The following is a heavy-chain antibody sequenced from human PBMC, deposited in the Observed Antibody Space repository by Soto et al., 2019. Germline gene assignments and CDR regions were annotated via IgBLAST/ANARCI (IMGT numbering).Heavy chain of an antibody. V-gene: IGHV2-5*01. CDR3: AHRVGFRIAAAGTVDY. D-gene: IGHD6-13*01. CDR1: GFSLSTSGVG. Sequence: SGPTLVNPTQTLTLTCTFSGFSLSTSGVGVGWIRQPPGKALEWLALIYWNDDKRYSPSLKSRLTITKDTSKNQVVLTMTNMDPVDTATYYCAHRVGFRIAAAGTVDYWGQGTLVTVSS. J-gene: IGHJ4*02. CDR2: IYWNDDK.